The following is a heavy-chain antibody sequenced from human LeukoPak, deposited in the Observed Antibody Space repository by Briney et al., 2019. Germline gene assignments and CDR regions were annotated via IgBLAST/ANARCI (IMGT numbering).Heavy chain of an antibody. V-gene: IGHV3-7*01. CDR2: IKQDGSEK. Sequence: PGGSLRLSCAASGFTFSSYWMSWVRQAPGKGLEWVANIKQDGSEKYYVDSVKGRFTISRDNAKNSLYLQMNSLGAEDTAVYYCARDRAVGATTYGGGYWGQGTLVTVSS. CDR3: ARDRAVGATTYGGGY. J-gene: IGHJ4*02. D-gene: IGHD1-26*01. CDR1: GFTFSSYW.